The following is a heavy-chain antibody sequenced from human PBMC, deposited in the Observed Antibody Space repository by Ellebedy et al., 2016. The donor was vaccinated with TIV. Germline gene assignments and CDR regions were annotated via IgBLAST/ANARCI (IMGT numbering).Heavy chain of an antibody. CDR2: IRQEGDEI. CDR3: ARRASYGDYAVQVNPWFDP. J-gene: IGHJ5*02. D-gene: IGHD4-17*01. V-gene: IGHV3-7*01. CDR1: GFNFRSYW. Sequence: GESLKISCAASGFNFRSYWMTWVRQAPGKGLEWVAKIRQEGDEIYYVESVKGRFTISRDNAKSPLFLQMNSLRVEDTAVYYCARRASYGDYAVQVNPWFDPWGQGTLVTVSS.